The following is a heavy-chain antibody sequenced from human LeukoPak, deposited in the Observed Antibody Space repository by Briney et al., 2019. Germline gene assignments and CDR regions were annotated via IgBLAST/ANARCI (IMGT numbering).Heavy chain of an antibody. CDR3: ARDTSPDPRAKIQPLLYFYYYYMDV. CDR2: ISGSGGGT. D-gene: IGHD2-21*02. J-gene: IGHJ6*03. Sequence: GSLRLSRAASGFTFSSYAMSWVRQAPGKGLEWVSGISGSGGGTYYAGSVKGRFTISRDNSKNTLYLQMNRLRAEDTAVYYCARDTSPDPRAKIQPLLYFYYYYMDVWGKGTTVTVSS. CDR1: GFTFSSYA. V-gene: IGHV3-23*01.